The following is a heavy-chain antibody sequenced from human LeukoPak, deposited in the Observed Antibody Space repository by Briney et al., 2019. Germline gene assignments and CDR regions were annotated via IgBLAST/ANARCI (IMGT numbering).Heavy chain of an antibody. Sequence: RRSLRLSSTASGFTFDDYGMGWVSPAPEVWLGWVAGINWNRGSTTYADAVKGRVNISRHNGKNALYLHMNSLRDEDTALYYCAREGSGTLRYLDLWGQGTLVTVSS. CDR2: INWNRGST. J-gene: IGHJ4*02. D-gene: IGHD3-10*01. CDR3: AREGSGTLRYLDL. CDR1: GFTFDDYG. V-gene: IGHV3-20*04.